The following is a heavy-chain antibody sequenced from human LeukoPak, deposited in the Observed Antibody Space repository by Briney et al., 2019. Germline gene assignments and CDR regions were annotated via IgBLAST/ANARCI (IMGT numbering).Heavy chain of an antibody. Sequence: GGSLRLSCAASGFTFSSYAMHWVRQAPGKGLEWVAVISYDGSNKYYADSVKGRFTISRDNSKNTLYLQMSSLRAEDTAVYYCARVTGIIEPWDRNCSSTSCSDFDYWGQGTLVTVSS. CDR2: ISYDGSNK. CDR1: GFTFSSYA. V-gene: IGHV3-30*04. CDR3: ARVTGIIEPWDRNCSSTSCSDFDY. D-gene: IGHD2-2*01. J-gene: IGHJ4*02.